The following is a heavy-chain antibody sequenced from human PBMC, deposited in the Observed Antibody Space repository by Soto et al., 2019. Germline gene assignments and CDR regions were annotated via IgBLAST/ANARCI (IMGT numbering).Heavy chain of an antibody. CDR3: ARDKITGLFDY. J-gene: IGHJ4*02. CDR1: GGSFSGYY. CDR2: INHSGST. Sequence: QVQLQQWGAGLLKPSETLSLTCAVYGGSFSGYYWTWIRQPPGTGLEWIGEINHSGSTNYYPSLKSRVTISVDTSQNQFSLKLTSVNPADTAVYYCARDKITGLFDYWGQGTLVTVSS. V-gene: IGHV4-34*01. D-gene: IGHD2-8*02.